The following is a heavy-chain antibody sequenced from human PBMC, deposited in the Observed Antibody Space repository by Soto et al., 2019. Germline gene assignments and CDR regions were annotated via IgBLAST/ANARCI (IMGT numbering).Heavy chain of an antibody. CDR2: LSRGGGTT. CDR3: AKDGQYRTDGFDV. CDR1: GFSFSSHG. J-gene: IGHJ3*01. V-gene: IGHV3-23*01. Sequence: EAQVLESGGDWAQPAGSLRLSCAACGFSFSSHGLSWVRQAPGTGQGWIAGLSRGGGTTYYADSVKGRCTISRDNSKNSLDLKTNSMKVEDTALYYCAKDGQYRTDGFDVWGQGTMVTVSS. D-gene: IGHD6-6*01.